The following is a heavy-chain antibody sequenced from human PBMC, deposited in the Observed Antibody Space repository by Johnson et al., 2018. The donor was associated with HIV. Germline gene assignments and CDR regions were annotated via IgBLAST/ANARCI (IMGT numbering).Heavy chain of an antibody. D-gene: IGHD2-15*01. CDR2: ISFDGNNK. V-gene: IGHV3-30*04. J-gene: IGHJ3*02. CDR3: AKEEDIWRLGLYRAFDI. CDR1: VFTFSNYA. Sequence: QEKLVESGGGVVQPGRSLRLSCAASVFTFSNYAMHWVRQAPGKGLEWVAVISFDGNNKYYADSVKGRFTISRDNSKNTLYLQMNSLRAEDTAVYYCAKEEDIWRLGLYRAFDIWGQGTMVTVSS.